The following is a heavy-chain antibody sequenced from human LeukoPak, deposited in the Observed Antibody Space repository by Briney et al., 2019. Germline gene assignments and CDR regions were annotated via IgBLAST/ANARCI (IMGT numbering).Heavy chain of an antibody. CDR2: IIPILGIA. V-gene: IGHV1-69*04. Sequence: ASVKVSCKASGGTLSSYAISWVRQAPGQGLEWMGRIIPILGIANYAQKFQGRVTITADKSTSTAYLELSSLRSEDTAVYYSTTERDSSSWDPWGQGTLVTVPS. J-gene: IGHJ5*02. CDR3: TTERDSSSWDP. D-gene: IGHD6-13*01. CDR1: GGTLSSYA.